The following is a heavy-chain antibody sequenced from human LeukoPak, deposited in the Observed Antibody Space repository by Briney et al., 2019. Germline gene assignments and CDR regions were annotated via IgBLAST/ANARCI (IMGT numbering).Heavy chain of an antibody. J-gene: IGHJ4*02. D-gene: IGHD1-26*01. CDR1: GTSFSSYY. Sequence: PSETLSLTCGVSGTSFSSYYWSWIRQTPGKGLEWIGEVNHSGYTNMNPSLKSRVTMSVDTSKNQFSLNLRSLTAADTAVYYCAYTGSYDLFEFWGQGTLVTVSS. V-gene: IGHV4-34*01. CDR3: AYTGSYDLFEF. CDR2: VNHSGYT.